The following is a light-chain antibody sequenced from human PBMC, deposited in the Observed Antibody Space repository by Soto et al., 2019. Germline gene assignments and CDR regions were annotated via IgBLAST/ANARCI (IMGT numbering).Light chain of an antibody. Sequence: QAVVTQEHSLSVSPGGTVTLTCGSSTGIVTSGHYPHWFQQKTGQDPRTLIYDTSNKHSWTPARFSGSLLGGKAALTLSGAQPEDEADYYCSLTYSGDVVFGGGTKLTVL. J-gene: IGLJ2*01. CDR2: DTS. V-gene: IGLV7-46*01. CDR3: SLTYSGDVV. CDR1: TGIVTSGHY.